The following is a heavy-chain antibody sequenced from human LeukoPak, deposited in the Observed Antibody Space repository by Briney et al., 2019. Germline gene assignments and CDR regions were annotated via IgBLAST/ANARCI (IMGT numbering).Heavy chain of an antibody. V-gene: IGHV3-23*01. CDR2: TGGSGGST. CDR1: GFTVSSNY. J-gene: IGHJ4*02. CDR3: AKAANYHDTIYFES. D-gene: IGHD3-22*01. Sequence: EPGGSLRLSCAASGFTVSSNYMSWVRQAPGKGLEWVTVTGGSGGSTYYADSVKGRFAISRDNSENTLYLQMNSLRAEDTATYYCAKAANYHDTIYFESWGQGTLVAVSS.